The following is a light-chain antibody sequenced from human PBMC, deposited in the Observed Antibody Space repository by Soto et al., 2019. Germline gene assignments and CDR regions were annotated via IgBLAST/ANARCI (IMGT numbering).Light chain of an antibody. CDR3: TSSVVGKNVV. CDR2: EVN. Sequence: QSVLTQPPSASGSPGQSVTISCTGTSSDVGYYNYVSWYQQHTGRAPKLIIYEVNKLTSGVPDRFSGSKSGNTASLTVSGLQAEDEADYYCTSSVVGKNVVCVGGTKLTVL. V-gene: IGLV2-8*01. CDR1: SSDVGYYNY. J-gene: IGLJ2*01.